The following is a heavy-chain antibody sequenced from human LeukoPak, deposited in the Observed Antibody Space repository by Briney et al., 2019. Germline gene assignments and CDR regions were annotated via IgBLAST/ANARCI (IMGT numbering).Heavy chain of an antibody. J-gene: IGHJ4*02. Sequence: SETLSLTCAVYGGSFSGYYWSWIRQPPGNGLEWIGEINHSGSTNYNPSLKSRVTISVDRSKNQFSLKLSSVTAADTAVYYCARGRHWTLDYWGQGTLVSVSS. D-gene: IGHD3-3*01. V-gene: IGHV4-34*01. CDR3: ARGRHWTLDY. CDR2: INHSGST. CDR1: GGSFSGYY.